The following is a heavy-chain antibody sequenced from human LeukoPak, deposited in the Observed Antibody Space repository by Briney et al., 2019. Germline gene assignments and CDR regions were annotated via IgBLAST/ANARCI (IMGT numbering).Heavy chain of an antibody. J-gene: IGHJ5*02. CDR3: ARQNLGYCSSTSCHNWFDP. Sequence: PSETLSLTCTVSGGSMSSYYWSWIRQPPGKGLEWIAYIYYSGSTNYNPSLKSRVTISVDTSKNQFSLKLSSATAADTAVYYCARQNLGYCSSTSCHNWFDPWGQGTLVTISS. CDR1: GGSMSSYY. D-gene: IGHD2-2*01. CDR2: IYYSGST. V-gene: IGHV4-59*08.